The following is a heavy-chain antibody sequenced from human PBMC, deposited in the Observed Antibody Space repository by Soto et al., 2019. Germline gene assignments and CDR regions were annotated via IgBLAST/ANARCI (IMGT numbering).Heavy chain of an antibody. V-gene: IGHV3-23*01. CDR2: IGGSGDGT. D-gene: IGHD6-6*01. CDR1: GFTFSSYT. J-gene: IGHJ4*02. CDR3: AKVQPSLTTRPDYFDR. Sequence: PGGSLRLSCAASGFTFSSYTMNWVRQAPGKGLQWVSTIGGSGDGTYYADSVKGRFTISRDNSKNTLYLQMNSLRAEDTAVYYCAKVQPSLTTRPDYFDRWGQGTLVTVSS.